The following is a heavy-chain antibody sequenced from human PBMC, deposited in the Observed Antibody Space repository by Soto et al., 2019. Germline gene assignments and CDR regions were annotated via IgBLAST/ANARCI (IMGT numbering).Heavy chain of an antibody. D-gene: IGHD3-22*01. CDR2: ISYDGSNK. J-gene: IGHJ4*02. Sequence: QVQLVESGGGAVQPGRSLRLSCAASGFTFSSYAMHWVRQAPGKGLEWVAVISYDGSNKYYADSVKGRFTISRDNSKNTLYLQMNSLRAEDTAVYYCASLGGYYDSSGYADYWGQGTLVTVSS. V-gene: IGHV3-30-3*01. CDR1: GFTFSSYA. CDR3: ASLGGYYDSSGYADY.